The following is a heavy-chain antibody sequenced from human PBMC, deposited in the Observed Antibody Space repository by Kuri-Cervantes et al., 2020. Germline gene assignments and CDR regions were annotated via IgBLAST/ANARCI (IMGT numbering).Heavy chain of an antibody. CDR2: INPSGGST. CDR1: GYTFTSYG. Sequence: ASVKVSCKASGYTFTSYGISWVRQAPGQGLEWMGIINPSGGSTSYAQKFQGRVTMTRDTSTSTVYMELSSLRSEDTAVYYCARPAHVLGYFDYWGQGTLVTVSS. CDR3: ARPAHVLGYFDY. J-gene: IGHJ4*02. D-gene: IGHD3-3*02. V-gene: IGHV1-46*01.